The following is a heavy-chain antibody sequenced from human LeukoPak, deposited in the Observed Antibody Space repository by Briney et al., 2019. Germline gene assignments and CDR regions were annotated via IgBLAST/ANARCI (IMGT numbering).Heavy chain of an antibody. CDR3: ARLFAGYYYDSSGHYYDQDY. CDR1: GFTFSSYS. D-gene: IGHD3-22*01. V-gene: IGHV3-48*02. CDR2: ISSSSSTI. J-gene: IGHJ4*02. Sequence: GGSLRLSCAASGFTFSSYSMNWVRQAPGKGLEWVSYISSSSSTIYYADSVKGRFTISRDNAKNSLYLQMNSLRDEDTAVYYCARLFAGYYYDSSGHYYDQDYWGQGTLVTVSS.